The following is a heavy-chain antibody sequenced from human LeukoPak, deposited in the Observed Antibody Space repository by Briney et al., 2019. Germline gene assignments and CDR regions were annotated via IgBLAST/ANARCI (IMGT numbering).Heavy chain of an antibody. Sequence: GGSLRISFAAAGFTFSSYSMNWVRQAPSMGLHWVSSISTSSVYTYYTDSVKGRFSISRDNAKNSLFLQMNSLRAEDTAVYYCARDSNYNYWSGSGYWGQGTLVTVSS. CDR2: ISTSSVYT. J-gene: IGHJ4*02. V-gene: IGHV3-21*01. CDR3: ARDSNYNYWSGSGY. D-gene: IGHD3-3*01. CDR1: GFTFSSYS.